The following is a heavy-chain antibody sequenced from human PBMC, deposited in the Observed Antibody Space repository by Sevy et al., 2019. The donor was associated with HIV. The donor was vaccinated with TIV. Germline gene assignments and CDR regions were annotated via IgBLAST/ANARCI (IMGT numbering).Heavy chain of an antibody. V-gene: IGHV3-23*01. D-gene: IGHD3-10*01. CDR1: ALNFGSRA. CDR3: VGLHFGSGSPWLDP. CDR2: INGDGLST. Sequence: GGSLRLSCAATALNFGSRAMSWVRQAPEKGLQWISVINGDGLSTKYADSAKGRFTVSRDNSKSTVYLQMSRLRVEDTGVYYCVGLHFGSGSPWLDPWGQGTRVNVSS. J-gene: IGHJ5*02.